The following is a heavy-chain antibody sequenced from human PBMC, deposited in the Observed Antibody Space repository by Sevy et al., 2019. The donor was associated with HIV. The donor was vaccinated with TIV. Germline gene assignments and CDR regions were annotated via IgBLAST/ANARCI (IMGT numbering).Heavy chain of an antibody. CDR3: AKALYGGPDAFDI. Sequence: GGSLRLSCAASGFTFSSYGMHWVRQAPGKGLEWVAVISYDGRNKYYADSVKGRFTISRDNSKNTLYLQMNSLRAEDTAEYYCAKALYGGPDAFDISGQGTMVTVSS. J-gene: IGHJ3*02. CDR2: ISYDGRNK. CDR1: GFTFSSYG. D-gene: IGHD2-15*01. V-gene: IGHV3-30*18.